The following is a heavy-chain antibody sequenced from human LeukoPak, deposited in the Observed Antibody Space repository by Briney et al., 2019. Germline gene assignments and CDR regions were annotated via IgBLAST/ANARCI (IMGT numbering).Heavy chain of an antibody. D-gene: IGHD4-23*01. Sequence: GGSLRLSCAASEFTFSSYSMSWVRQAPGKGLEWGSYISSTATSLYYADSVKGRFTVSRDNAKNSLYLQMNSLRAEDTAVYYCARDVTYHGGDWFDPWGQGTLVTVSS. CDR3: ARDVTYHGGDWFDP. CDR2: ISSTATSL. V-gene: IGHV3-48*04. CDR1: EFTFSSYS. J-gene: IGHJ5*02.